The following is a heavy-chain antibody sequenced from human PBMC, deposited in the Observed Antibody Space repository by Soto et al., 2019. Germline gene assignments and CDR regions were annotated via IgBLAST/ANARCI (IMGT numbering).Heavy chain of an antibody. J-gene: IGHJ4*02. Sequence: GESLTLSCAASGFPFISYEMNWVRQAPGKGLEWVSYISSSGSTIYYADSVKGRFTISRDNAKNSLYLQMNSLRAEDTAVYYCARVPTSIVGASYYFDYWGQGTRASVSS. CDR1: GFPFISYE. CDR2: ISSSGSTI. D-gene: IGHD1-26*01. V-gene: IGHV3-48*03. CDR3: ARVPTSIVGASYYFDY.